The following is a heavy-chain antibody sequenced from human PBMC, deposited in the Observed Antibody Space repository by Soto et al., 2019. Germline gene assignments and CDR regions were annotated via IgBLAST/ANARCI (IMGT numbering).Heavy chain of an antibody. CDR2: IDPSDSYT. CDR3: ARREANYGDYYYYGMDV. D-gene: IGHD4-17*01. J-gene: IGHJ6*02. CDR1: GYSFTSYW. Sequence: GESLKISCKGSGYSFTSYWISWVRQMPGKGLEWMGRIDPSDSYTNYSPSFQGHVTISADKSISTAYLQWSSLKASDTAMYYCARREANYGDYYYYGMDVWGQGTTVTVSS. V-gene: IGHV5-10-1*01.